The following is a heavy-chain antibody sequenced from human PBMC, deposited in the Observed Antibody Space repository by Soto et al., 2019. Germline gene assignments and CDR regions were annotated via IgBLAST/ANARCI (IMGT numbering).Heavy chain of an antibody. J-gene: IGHJ5*02. Sequence: SVKVSCKASGGTFSSYAISWVRQAPGQGLEWMGGIIPIFGTANYAQKFQGRVTITADESTSSAYMELSSLRSEGTAVYYCARGIAAAGPSKYNWFDPWGQGTLVTVSS. CDR3: ARGIAAAGPSKYNWFDP. D-gene: IGHD6-13*01. CDR2: IIPIFGTA. CDR1: GGTFSSYA. V-gene: IGHV1-69*13.